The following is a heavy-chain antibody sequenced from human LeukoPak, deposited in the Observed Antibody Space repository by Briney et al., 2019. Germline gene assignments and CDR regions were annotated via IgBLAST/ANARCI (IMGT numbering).Heavy chain of an antibody. Sequence: GGSLRLSCAASGFTFSSYWMSGVRQAPGRGLEWVANIKQDGSEKYYVDSVKGRFTISRDNAKNSLYLQMNSLRAEDTAVYYCARESPPSSRLYYDFWSGYSHYYYYYYMDVWGKGTTVTVSS. CDR1: GFTFSSYW. J-gene: IGHJ6*03. D-gene: IGHD3-3*01. V-gene: IGHV3-7*01. CDR2: IKQDGSEK. CDR3: ARESPPSSRLYYDFWSGYSHYYYYYYMDV.